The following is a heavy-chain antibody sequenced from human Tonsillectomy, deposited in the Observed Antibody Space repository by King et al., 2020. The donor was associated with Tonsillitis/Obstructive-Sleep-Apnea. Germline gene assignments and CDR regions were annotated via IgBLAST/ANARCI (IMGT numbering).Heavy chain of an antibody. V-gene: IGHV1-69*01. D-gene: IGHD2-2*01. Sequence: VQLVESGAEVKKPGSSVKVSCKASGGTFSSYAISWVRQAPGQGLEWMGGIIPIFGTANYAQKFQGRVTITADESTSTAYMELSSLRSEDTAMYYCGGGRGHSLCPWFYLGYWGQGNLVPVPP. CDR1: GGTFSSYA. CDR3: GGGRGHSLCPWFYLGY. CDR2: IIPIFGTA. J-gene: IGHJ4*02.